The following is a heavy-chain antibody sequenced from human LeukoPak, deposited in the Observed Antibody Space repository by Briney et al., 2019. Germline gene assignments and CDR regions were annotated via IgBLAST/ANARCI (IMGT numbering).Heavy chain of an antibody. J-gene: IGHJ4*02. CDR3: ANTRNWGFKFDY. D-gene: IGHD7-27*01. V-gene: IGHV3-23*01. CDR2: ISGSGGST. CDR1: GFTVSSNY. Sequence: GGSLRLSCAASGFTVSSNYMSWVRQAPGKGLEWVSVISGSGGSTYYADSVKGRFTISRDNSKNTLYLQMNSLRAEDTAVYYCANTRNWGFKFDYWGQGTLVTVSS.